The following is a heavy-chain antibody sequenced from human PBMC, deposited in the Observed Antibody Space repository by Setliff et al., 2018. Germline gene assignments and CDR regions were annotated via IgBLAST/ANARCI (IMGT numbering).Heavy chain of an antibody. CDR2: IWDDGVKK. J-gene: IGHJ4*02. V-gene: IGHV3-33*08. CDR1: GFTFSTYR. CDR3: ARACSGSGCYAGLES. Sequence: LRLSCAASGFTFSTYRMHWVRQAPGKGLEWVAVIWDDGVKKYHADSVKGRFTISRDNSKNTLYLQMNSLRPEDTAVYYCARACSGSGCYAGLESWGQGTPVTVSS. D-gene: IGHD2-15*01.